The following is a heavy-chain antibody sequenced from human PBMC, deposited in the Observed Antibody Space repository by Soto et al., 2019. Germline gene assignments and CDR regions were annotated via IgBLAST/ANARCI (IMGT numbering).Heavy chain of an antibody. CDR2: IYYSGST. CDR3: ARDRVEMATIDC. J-gene: IGHJ4*02. CDR1: GGSVSSGSYY. V-gene: IGHV4-61*01. D-gene: IGHD5-12*01. Sequence: QVQLQESGPGLVKPSETLSLTCTVSGGSVSSGSYYWSWIRQPPGKGLEWIGYIYYSGSTNYNPSPKSRVTISVDTSTNQFSLKLSSVTAADTAVYYCARDRVEMATIDCWGQGTLVTVSS.